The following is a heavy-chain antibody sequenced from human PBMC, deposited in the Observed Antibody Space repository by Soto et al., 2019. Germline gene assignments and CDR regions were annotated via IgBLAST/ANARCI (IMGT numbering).Heavy chain of an antibody. CDR1: GFTFSSYA. CDR2: ISYDGSNK. V-gene: IGHV3-30-3*01. D-gene: IGHD4-17*01. CDR3: ARAMWDYGDSLRNFDY. J-gene: IGHJ4*02. Sequence: QVQLVESGGGVVQPGRSLRLSCAASGFTFSSYAMHWVRQAPGKGLEWVAVISYDGSNKYYADSVKGRFTTSRDNSKNTLYLQMNSLRAEDTAVYYCARAMWDYGDSLRNFDYWGQGTLVTVSS.